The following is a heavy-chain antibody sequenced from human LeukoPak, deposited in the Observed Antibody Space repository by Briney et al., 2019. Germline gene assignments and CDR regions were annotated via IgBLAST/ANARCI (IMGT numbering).Heavy chain of an antibody. Sequence: PSETLSLTCAVSGGSISNSSLYWGWIRQPPGKGLEWIGSIYYSGSTYYNPPLKSRVTISVDTSKNQFSLKLSSVTAADTAVYYCARDWGVAGRGFDYWGQGTLVTVSS. CDR1: GGSISNSSLY. CDR2: IYYSGST. D-gene: IGHD6-19*01. V-gene: IGHV4-39*07. J-gene: IGHJ4*02. CDR3: ARDWGVAGRGFDY.